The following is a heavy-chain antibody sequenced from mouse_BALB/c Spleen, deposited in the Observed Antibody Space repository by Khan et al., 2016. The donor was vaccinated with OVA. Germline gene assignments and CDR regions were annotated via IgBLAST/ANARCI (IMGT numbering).Heavy chain of an antibody. V-gene: IGHV1-4*01. CDR2: INPSNAYT. Sequence: QVQLKQSGAELARPGASVKMSCTASGYTFTSYSMHWIKQRPGQGLEWIGNINPSNAYTNYNQKFKDKATLTADKSSSTAYMQLSSLTSEDSAVYYCARDFHYYGSRGALDYWGQGTSVTVSS. CDR1: GYTFTSYS. J-gene: IGHJ4*01. D-gene: IGHD1-1*01. CDR3: ARDFHYYGSRGALDY.